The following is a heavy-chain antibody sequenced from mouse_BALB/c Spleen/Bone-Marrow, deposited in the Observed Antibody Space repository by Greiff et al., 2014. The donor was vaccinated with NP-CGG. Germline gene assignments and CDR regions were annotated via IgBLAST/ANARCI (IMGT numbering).Heavy chain of an antibody. CDR1: GFAFSRYD. J-gene: IGHJ4*01. CDR2: ITNGGDNT. Sequence: DVMLVESGGGLVKPGGSLKLSCAASGFAFSRYDMSWVRQTPEKRLEWVAYITNGGDNTYYPDTVKGRFTISRDNAKNTLYLQMSSLKSEDTAMYYCVRHKNYYAMDYWGRGTSVTASS. CDR3: VRHKNYYAMDY. V-gene: IGHV5-12-1*01.